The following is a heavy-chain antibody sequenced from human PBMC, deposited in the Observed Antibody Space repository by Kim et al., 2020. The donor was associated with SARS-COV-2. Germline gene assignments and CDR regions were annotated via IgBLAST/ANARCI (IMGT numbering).Heavy chain of an antibody. CDR1: GFTFSSYW. J-gene: IGHJ5*02. V-gene: IGHV3-74*01. CDR2: INSDGSST. CDR3: ARGPYYDFWTIYNWFDP. Sequence: GGSLRLSCAASGFTFSSYWMHWVRQAPGKGLVWVSHINSDGSSTSYADSVKGRFTISRDNAKNTLYLQMNSLRAEDTAVYYCARGPYYDFWTIYNWFDPWGQGTLVTVSS. D-gene: IGHD3-3*01.